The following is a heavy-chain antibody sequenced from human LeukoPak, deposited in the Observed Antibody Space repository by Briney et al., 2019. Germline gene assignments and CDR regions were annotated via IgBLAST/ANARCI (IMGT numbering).Heavy chain of an antibody. CDR3: ARGIGALYSSGWYYFDY. CDR2: IYYSGTT. V-gene: IGHV4-59*01. Sequence: PSETLSLTCTVSGGSISSDYWSWIRQPPGKGLEWIGYIYYSGTTNYNPSLKSRVTISVDTSKNQFSLKLSSVTAADTAVYYCARGIGALYSSGWYYFDYWGQGTLVTVSS. D-gene: IGHD6-19*01. J-gene: IGHJ4*02. CDR1: GGSISSDY.